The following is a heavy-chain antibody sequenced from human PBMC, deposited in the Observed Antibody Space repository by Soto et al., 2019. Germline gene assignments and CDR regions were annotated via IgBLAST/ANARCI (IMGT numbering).Heavy chain of an antibody. J-gene: IGHJ5*02. CDR1: GGSISSGGYY. CDR3: ARGNFGPSWRPEGWLDP. Sequence: SETLSLTCTVSGGSISSGGYYWSWIRQHPGKGLEWIGYIYYSGSTYYNPSLKSRVTISVDTSKNQFSLKLSSVTAADTAVYYCARGNFGPSWRPEGWLDPWGQGTLVTVSS. D-gene: IGHD2-2*01. CDR2: IYYSGST. V-gene: IGHV4-31*03.